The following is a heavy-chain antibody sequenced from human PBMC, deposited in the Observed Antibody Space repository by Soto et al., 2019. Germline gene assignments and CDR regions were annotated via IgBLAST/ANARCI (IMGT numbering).Heavy chain of an antibody. D-gene: IGHD6-19*01. V-gene: IGHV3-66*01. Sequence: EVQLVESGGGLVQPGGSLRLSCEASGFTVSSNYMSWVRQSPGKGLEWVSVIYSGGTAYYADSVKARFTISRDISKNKVYLQMNSLRAEDTAVSYCARWSSGWYGVNWGQGTLVTVSS. J-gene: IGHJ4*02. CDR1: GFTVSSNY. CDR2: IYSGGTA. CDR3: ARWSSGWYGVN.